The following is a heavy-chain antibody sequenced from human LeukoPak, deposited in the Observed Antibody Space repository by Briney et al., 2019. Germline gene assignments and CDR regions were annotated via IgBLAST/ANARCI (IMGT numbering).Heavy chain of an antibody. CDR2: IYPGDSDT. CDR1: GYTFTSYW. Sequence: GESLKVSCKASGYTFTSYWIGWVRQMPGKGLEWMGIIYPGDSDTTYSPSFQGQVTISADKSIITAYLQWSSLKASDTAMYYCARQGETYSGYDFDYWGQGTLVTVSS. J-gene: IGHJ4*02. D-gene: IGHD5-12*01. V-gene: IGHV5-51*01. CDR3: ARQGETYSGYDFDY.